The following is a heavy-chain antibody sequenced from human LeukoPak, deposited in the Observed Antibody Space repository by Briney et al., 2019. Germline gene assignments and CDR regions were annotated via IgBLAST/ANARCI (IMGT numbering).Heavy chain of an antibody. Sequence: GGSLRLSCAASGFTFSSYEMNWVRQAPGKGLEWVSYISSSGSSIYYADSVKGRFTISRDNAKNSLYLQMNSLRAEDTAVYYCATHYCSSTSCYSFSGLWGQGTLVTVSS. D-gene: IGHD2-2*01. J-gene: IGHJ4*02. V-gene: IGHV3-48*03. CDR3: ATHYCSSTSCYSFSGL. CDR2: ISSSGSSI. CDR1: GFTFSSYE.